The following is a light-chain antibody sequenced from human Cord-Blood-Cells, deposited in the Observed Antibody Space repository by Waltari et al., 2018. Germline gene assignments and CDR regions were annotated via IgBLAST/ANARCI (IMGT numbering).Light chain of an antibody. CDR1: QCVSSSY. J-gene: IGKJ2*03. Sequence: EIVLTQSPGPLSLSPGERATLSCRASQCVSSSYLAWYQQKPGQAPRLLIYGASSRATGIPDRFSGSGSGTDFTLTISRLEPEDFAVYYCQQYGSTPPYSFGQGTKLEIK. CDR2: GAS. V-gene: IGKV3-20*01. CDR3: QQYGSTPPYS.